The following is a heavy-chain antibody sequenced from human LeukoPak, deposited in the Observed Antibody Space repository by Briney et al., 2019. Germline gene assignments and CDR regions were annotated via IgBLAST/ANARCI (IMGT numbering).Heavy chain of an antibody. CDR2: IYYSGST. CDR1: GGSISSYY. D-gene: IGHD1-26*01. J-gene: IGHJ4*02. CDR3: ARAIIGNFDY. V-gene: IGHV4-59*01. Sequence: PETLSLTCTVSGGSISSYYWSWIRQPPGKGLEWIGYIYYSGSTNYNPSLKSRVTISVDTSKNQFSLKLSSVTAADTAVYYCARAIIGNFDYWGQGTLVTVSS.